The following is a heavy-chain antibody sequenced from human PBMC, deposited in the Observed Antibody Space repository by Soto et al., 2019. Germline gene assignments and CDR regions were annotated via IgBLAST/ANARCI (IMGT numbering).Heavy chain of an antibody. D-gene: IGHD3-9*01. CDR1: GFTFSNYA. Sequence: VQLLESGGDLVQPGGSLRLSCEASGFTFSNYAMSWVRQAPGKGLEWVSVISGSGGSTNYADSAKGRFTISRDNSMDTLYLQLNSLRAENTAVSHCARVFYYDILTGKSYNMDVWGQGTTVIVSS. J-gene: IGHJ6*02. V-gene: IGHV3-23*01. CDR3: ARVFYYDILTGKSYNMDV. CDR2: ISGSGGST.